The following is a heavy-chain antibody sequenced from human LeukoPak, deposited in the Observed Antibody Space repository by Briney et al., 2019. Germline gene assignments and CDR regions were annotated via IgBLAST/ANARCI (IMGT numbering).Heavy chain of an antibody. D-gene: IGHD6-19*01. J-gene: IGHJ2*01. V-gene: IGHV3-30*18. Sequence: GGSLRLSCAASGFTFSSYGMHWVRQAPGKGLEWVAVISYDGSNKYYADSVKGRSTISRDNSKNTLYLQMNSLRADNTAVYYCAKDLEGPYSSGWYAWYFDLWGRGTLVTVSS. CDR1: GFTFSSYG. CDR2: ISYDGSNK. CDR3: AKDLEGPYSSGWYAWYFDL.